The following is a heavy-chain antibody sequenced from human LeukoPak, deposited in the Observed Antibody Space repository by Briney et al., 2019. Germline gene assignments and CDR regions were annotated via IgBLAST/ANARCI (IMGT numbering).Heavy chain of an antibody. CDR2: IYYSGST. CDR1: GVSISTTSYY. J-gene: IGHJ5*02. D-gene: IGHD3-3*01. V-gene: IGHV4-39*01. Sequence: PSETLSLTCTVSGVSISTTSYYWGWIRQPPGKGLEWIGNIYYSGSTNYNPSLKSRVTISIDPSNNQFSLTLSSVTAADTAVYFCASPTIFGVVPAGPWGQGASVIVSS. CDR3: ASPTIFGVVPAGP.